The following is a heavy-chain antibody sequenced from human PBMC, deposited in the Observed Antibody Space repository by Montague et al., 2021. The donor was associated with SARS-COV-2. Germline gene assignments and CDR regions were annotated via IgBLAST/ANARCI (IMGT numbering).Heavy chain of an antibody. J-gene: IGHJ6*03. CDR1: GTSFSGYY. D-gene: IGHD3-10*01. Sequence: LSLAYAVHGTSFSGYYWNWIRQPPGKGLEWIGEINHGGSTKYSPPLKSRLTISADTSKNQFSLKLTSVAAADTAVYYCARLRDGVVPSPILGVGPYYSYYYMDVWGRGTTVTVSS. CDR3: ARLRDGVVPSPILGVGPYYSYYYMDV. V-gene: IGHV4-34*01. CDR2: INHGGST.